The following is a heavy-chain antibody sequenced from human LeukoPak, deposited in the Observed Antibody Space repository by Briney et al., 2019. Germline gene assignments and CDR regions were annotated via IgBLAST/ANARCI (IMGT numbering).Heavy chain of an antibody. J-gene: IGHJ4*02. V-gene: IGHV4-39*01. Sequence: PSETLSLTCTVSGGSISSSIYYWGWIRQPPGKGLELIGHVYYTGSAYFNPSLKSRVTMSVDTSRNQFSLKLSSVTAADTAVYYCARSGDRHFPFDYWGQGTLVTVSS. D-gene: IGHD3-10*01. CDR2: VYYTGSA. CDR1: GGSISSSIYY. CDR3: ARSGDRHFPFDY.